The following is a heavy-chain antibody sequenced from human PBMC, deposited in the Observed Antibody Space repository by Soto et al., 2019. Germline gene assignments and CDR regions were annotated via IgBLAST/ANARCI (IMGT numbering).Heavy chain of an antibody. J-gene: IGHJ6*02. Sequence: PGGSLRLSCAASGFTLRSYAMSWVRQAPGKGLEWVSAISGSGGSTYYADSVKGRFTISRDNSKNTLYLQMNSLRAEDTAVYYCAKRELLLYYYYGMDVWGQGTTVTVSS. D-gene: IGHD1-26*01. CDR1: GFTLRSYA. V-gene: IGHV3-23*01. CDR3: AKRELLLYYYYGMDV. CDR2: ISGSGGST.